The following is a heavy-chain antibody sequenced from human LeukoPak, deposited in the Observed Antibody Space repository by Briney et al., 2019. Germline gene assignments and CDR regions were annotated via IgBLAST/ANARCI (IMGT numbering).Heavy chain of an antibody. CDR1: GGSISSGGYY. D-gene: IGHD3-3*01. V-gene: IGHV4-31*03. J-gene: IGHJ6*02. Sequence: SQTLSLTCTVSGGSISSGGYYWSWLRQHPGKGLEWFGYIYYSGSTYYNPSLKSRVTISVDTSKNQFSLKLSSVTAADTAVYYCARDTNYDFWSGYSGFSDYGMDVWGQGTTVTVSS. CDR2: IYYSGST. CDR3: ARDTNYDFWSGYSGFSDYGMDV.